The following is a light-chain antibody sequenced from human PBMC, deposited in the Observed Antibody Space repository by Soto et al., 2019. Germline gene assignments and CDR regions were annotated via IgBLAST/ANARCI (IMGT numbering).Light chain of an antibody. V-gene: IGLV2-8*01. CDR1: LSDVGGQNL. J-gene: IGLJ2*01. Sequence: QSVLTQPPSASGSPGQSVTISCTGTLSDVGGQNLVSWYRQDPGKAPKLIIYDVNQRPSGVPDRFSGSKSGSTASLTVSGLQDEDEANYYCSSYTGTNVIFGGGTKLTVL. CDR3: SSYTGTNVI. CDR2: DVN.